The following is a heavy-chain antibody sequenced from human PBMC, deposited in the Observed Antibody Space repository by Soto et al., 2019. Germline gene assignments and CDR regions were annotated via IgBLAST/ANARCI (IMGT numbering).Heavy chain of an antibody. D-gene: IGHD2-21*02. CDR1: GGTFSSYA. CDR3: ARDPRHPDCGGDCPFRFDP. CDR2: IIPIFGTA. J-gene: IGHJ5*02. Sequence: ASVKVSCKASGGTFSSYAISWVRQAPGQGLEWMGGIIPIFGTANYAQKFQGRVTITADESTSTAYMELSSLRSEDTAVYYCARDPRHPDCGGDCPFRFDPWGQGTLVTVSS. V-gene: IGHV1-69*13.